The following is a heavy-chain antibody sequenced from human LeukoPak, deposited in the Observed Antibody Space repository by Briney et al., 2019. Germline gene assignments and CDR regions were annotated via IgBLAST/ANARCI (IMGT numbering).Heavy chain of an antibody. D-gene: IGHD3-10*01. V-gene: IGHV3-30*02. J-gene: IGHJ3*01. CDR1: GFTFSRSA. Sequence: GGSLRLSCAASGFTFSRSAMHWVRQAPGKGLEWVAAIRYDGSDKYYADSVKGRFTISRDNAKNSLYLQMNSLRDEDTAVYYCAPRSVGDAFDLWGQGTMVTVSS. CDR3: APRSVGDAFDL. CDR2: IRYDGSDK.